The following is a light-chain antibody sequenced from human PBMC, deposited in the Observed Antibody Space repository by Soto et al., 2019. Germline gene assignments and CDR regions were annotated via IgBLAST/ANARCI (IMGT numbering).Light chain of an antibody. CDR1: RSNIGTNP. Sequence: QSVLTQPPSASGTPGQSVSISCSGSRSNIGTNPVNLYQQLPGTAPKLLFYTNTQRPSGVPDRFSASKSGTSASLAISGLQSEDEADYYCAAWDDSLNSVIFGGGTKLTVL. CDR2: TNT. V-gene: IGLV1-44*01. CDR3: AAWDDSLNSVI. J-gene: IGLJ2*01.